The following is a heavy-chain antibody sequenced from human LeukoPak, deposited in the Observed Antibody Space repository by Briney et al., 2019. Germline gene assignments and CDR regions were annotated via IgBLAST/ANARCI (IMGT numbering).Heavy chain of an antibody. CDR1: GYTFTSYY. CDR3: ARGPEQWLEVYYYGMDV. Sequence: ASVTVSFKASGYTFTSYYMHWVRQAPGEGLEWMGVINPSVGSTSYAQQFQGRVTMTRDTSTSIVYMELSSLRSEDTAVYYCARGPEQWLEVYYYGMDVWGKGTTVTVSS. D-gene: IGHD6-19*01. J-gene: IGHJ6*04. V-gene: IGHV1-46*01. CDR2: INPSVGST.